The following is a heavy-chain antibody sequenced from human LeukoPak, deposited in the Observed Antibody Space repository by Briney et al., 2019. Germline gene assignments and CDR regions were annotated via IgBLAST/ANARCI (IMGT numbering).Heavy chain of an antibody. Sequence: PGGSLRLSCAASGFTFSSYDMHWVRQATGKGLEWVSAIGTAGETYYPGSVKGRFTISRENAKNSLYLQMNSLRAGDTGVYFCARGGRGAFYYYYGMDVWGQGTTVTVSS. CDR3: ARGGRGAFYYYYGMDV. CDR2: IGTAGET. CDR1: GFTFSSYD. V-gene: IGHV3-13*01. J-gene: IGHJ6*02. D-gene: IGHD3-10*01.